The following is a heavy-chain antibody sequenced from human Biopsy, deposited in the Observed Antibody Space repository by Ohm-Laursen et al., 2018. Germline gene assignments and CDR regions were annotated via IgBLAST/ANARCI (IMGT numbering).Heavy chain of an antibody. V-gene: IGHV1-69*04. CDR2: IIPILHVP. CDR1: GGTLITYA. J-gene: IGHJ4*02. CDR3: ASLEDRTFDK. Sequence: SVKVSCKASGGTLITYAIRWVRQAPGQGLEWMGRIIPILHVPTYAQSFQGRVTISADKSTSTAYMELSGLRSEDTAVYYCASLEDRTFDKWGQGTLVTVSS.